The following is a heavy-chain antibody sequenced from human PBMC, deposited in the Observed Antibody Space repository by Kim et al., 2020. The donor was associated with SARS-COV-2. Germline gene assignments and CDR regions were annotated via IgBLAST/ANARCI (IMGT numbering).Heavy chain of an antibody. CDR2: IYYSGST. CDR1: GGSISSYY. CDR3: ARAPPDIVVVPAAIRPGQRPIVATITHYFDY. V-gene: IGHV4-59*01. J-gene: IGHJ4*02. Sequence: SETLSLTCTVSGGSISSYYWSWIRQPPGKGLEWIGYIYYSGSTNYNPSLKSRVTISVDTSKNQFSLKLSSVTAADTAVYYCARAPPDIVVVPAAIRPGQRPIVATITHYFDYWGQGTLVTVSS. D-gene: IGHD2-2*01.